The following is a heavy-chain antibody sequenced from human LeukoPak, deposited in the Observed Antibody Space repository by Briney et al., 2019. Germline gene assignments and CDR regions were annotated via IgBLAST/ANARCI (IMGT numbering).Heavy chain of an antibody. V-gene: IGHV3-30-3*01. Sequence: GGSLRLSCAASGFSFSSYAMHWVRQAPGKGLERVTVISYDGSNKYYADSVKGRFTISRDNSKNTLYLQMNSLRAEDTAVYYCARGPRAAADRGYFDYWGQGTLVTVSS. CDR3: ARGPRAAADRGYFDY. J-gene: IGHJ4*02. CDR1: GFSFSSYA. CDR2: ISYDGSNK. D-gene: IGHD6-13*01.